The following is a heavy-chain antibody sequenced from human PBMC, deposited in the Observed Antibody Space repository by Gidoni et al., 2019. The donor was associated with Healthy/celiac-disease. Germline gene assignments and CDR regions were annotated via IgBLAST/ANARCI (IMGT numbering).Heavy chain of an antibody. J-gene: IGHJ4*02. CDR3: ARVGDFWSGYYAYYFDY. CDR1: GFTVSSNY. Sequence: EVQLVESGGGLIQPGGSLRLSCSASGFTVSSNYISWVRQAPGKGLAWVSVIYSVGSTYYADSVKGRFTISRDNSKNTLYLQMNSLIAEDTAVYYCARVGDFWSGYYAYYFDYWGQGTLVTVSS. CDR2: IYSVGST. D-gene: IGHD3-3*01. V-gene: IGHV3-53*01.